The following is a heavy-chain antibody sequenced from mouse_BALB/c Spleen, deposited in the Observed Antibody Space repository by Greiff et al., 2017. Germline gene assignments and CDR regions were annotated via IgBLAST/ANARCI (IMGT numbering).Heavy chain of an antibody. Sequence: EVQVVESGGGLVKPGGSLKLSCAASGFAFSSYDMSWVRQTPEKRLEWVAYISSGGGSTYYPDTVKGRFTISRDNAKNTLYLQMSSLKSEDTAMYYCARHSYGYDFAYWGQGTLVTVSA. CDR3: ARHSYGYDFAY. D-gene: IGHD2-2*01. J-gene: IGHJ3*01. CDR2: ISSGGGST. V-gene: IGHV5-12-1*01. CDR1: GFAFSSYD.